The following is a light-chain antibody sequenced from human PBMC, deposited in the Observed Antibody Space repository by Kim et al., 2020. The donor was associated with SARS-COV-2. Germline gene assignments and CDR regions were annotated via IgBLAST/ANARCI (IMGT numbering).Light chain of an antibody. Sequence: SYELTQPPSVSVAPGETANITCGGNYIGSKSVHWYQQETGQAPVLVIYSNIDRPSGIPERFSGSNSGNTATLTISRVEAGDEADYYCQVWDSSGDHYVFG. J-gene: IGLJ1*01. CDR1: YIGSKS. CDR3: QVWDSSGDHYV. V-gene: IGLV3-21*04. CDR2: SNI.